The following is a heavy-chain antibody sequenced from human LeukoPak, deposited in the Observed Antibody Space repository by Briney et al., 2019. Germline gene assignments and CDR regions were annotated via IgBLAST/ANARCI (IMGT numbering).Heavy chain of an antibody. CDR1: GGSISSGSYY. Sequence: SQTLSLTCTVSGGSISSGSYYWSWIRQPAGKGLEWIGRIYTSGSTNYNPSLKSRVTISVDTSKNQFSLKLSSVTAADTAVYYCARGYSSSWYGGGIDYWGQGTLVTVSS. J-gene: IGHJ4*02. CDR3: ARGYSSSWYGGGIDY. V-gene: IGHV4-61*02. CDR2: IYTSGST. D-gene: IGHD6-13*01.